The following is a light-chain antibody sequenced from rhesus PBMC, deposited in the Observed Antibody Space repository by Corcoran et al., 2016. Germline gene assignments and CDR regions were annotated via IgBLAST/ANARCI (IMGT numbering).Light chain of an antibody. J-gene: IGKJ4*01. CDR3: MQALEFPLT. CDR2: EVS. CDR1: QSLLDSEDGNTY. Sequence: DIVMTQTPLSLPVTPGEPASISCRSSQSLLDSEDGNTYLDWYLQKPGQSPQLLIYEVSNRASGVPDRFSGSGSDTDFTLKISRVEAADVGVYYCMQALEFPLTFGGGTKVEIK. V-gene: IGKV2-104*02.